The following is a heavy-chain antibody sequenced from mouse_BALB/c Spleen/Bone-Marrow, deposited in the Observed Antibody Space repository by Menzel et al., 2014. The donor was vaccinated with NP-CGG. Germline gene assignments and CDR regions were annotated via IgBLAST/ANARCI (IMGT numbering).Heavy chain of an antibody. CDR3: ARNYYDSSFYFDY. Sequence: VQGVESGPGLVAPSQSLSITCTVSGFSLTDYGVNWVRQPPGKGLEWLGMIWGDGRTDYNSALKSRLSISKDNSKSQVFLKMNSLQTDDTARYYCARNYYDSSFYFDYWGQGTTLPDSS. J-gene: IGHJ2*01. CDR1: GFSLTDYG. CDR2: IWGDGRT. D-gene: IGHD1-1*01. V-gene: IGHV2-6-7*01.